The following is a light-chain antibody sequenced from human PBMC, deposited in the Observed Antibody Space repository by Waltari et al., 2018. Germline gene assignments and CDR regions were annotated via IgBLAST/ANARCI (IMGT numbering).Light chain of an antibody. J-gene: IGLJ3*02. V-gene: IGLV2-14*01. CDR1: SSDVGAFDY. Sequence: QSALTQPASVSGSPGQSITISCTGTSSDVGAFDYVSWYQHHPGKAPKLMIYEVSNRPPGVSNGFSGSKAGNTGSLTISGLQAGDGDDYYCLSYTNTAARVFGGGTKLTVL. CDR3: LSYTNTAARV. CDR2: EVS.